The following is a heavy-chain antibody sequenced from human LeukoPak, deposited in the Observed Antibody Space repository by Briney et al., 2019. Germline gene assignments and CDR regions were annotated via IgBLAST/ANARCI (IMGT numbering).Heavy chain of an antibody. CDR2: IKLDVSET. CDR3: ARKGNAFDF. V-gene: IGHV3-7*01. J-gene: IGHJ3*01. D-gene: IGHD3-10*01. CDR1: GFTFSSNA. Sequence: GSLRLSCAASGFTFSSNAMTWVRQAPGKGLEWVANIKLDVSETYYVDSVRGRFTISRDNTKNSLYLQMDSLRAEDTAVYYCARKGNAFDFWGQGTMVTVSS.